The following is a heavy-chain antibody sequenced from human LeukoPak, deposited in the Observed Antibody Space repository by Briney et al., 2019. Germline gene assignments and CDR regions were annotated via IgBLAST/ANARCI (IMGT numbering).Heavy chain of an antibody. CDR1: RYTFTTYY. CDR2: INPSGGST. V-gene: IGHV1-46*03. D-gene: IGHD3-22*01. Sequence: ASVRVSCKASRYTFTTYYMHWVRQAPGQGLEWMGIINPSGGSTTYAQKFQGRVTMTRDTSTSTVYMELSSLRSEDTAVYYCASPSSYYYDSSDSRAFDIWGQGTMVTVSS. J-gene: IGHJ3*02. CDR3: ASPSSYYYDSSDSRAFDI.